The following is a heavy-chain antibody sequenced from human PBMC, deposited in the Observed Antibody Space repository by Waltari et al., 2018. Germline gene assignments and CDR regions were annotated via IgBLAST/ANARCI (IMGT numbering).Heavy chain of an antibody. J-gene: IGHJ4*02. CDR2: INWNCVHI. CDR3: AKGYYDSSGYFSSYIDF. D-gene: IGHD3-22*01. CDR1: GFTYDDFA. V-gene: IGHV3-9*01. Sequence: EVQLVESGGGLMQPGRSLKLSCAASGFTYDDFAMHWVRQAPGKGLEWVAGINWNCVHIGYAASVKGRFTISRDNAQNSLYLQMNSLRAEDTALYYCAKGYYDSSGYFSSYIDFWGQGTLVTVSS.